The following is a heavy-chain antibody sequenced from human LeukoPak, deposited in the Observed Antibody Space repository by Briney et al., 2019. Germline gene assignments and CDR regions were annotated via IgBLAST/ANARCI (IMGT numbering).Heavy chain of an antibody. CDR3: ARDLRRTTAADY. Sequence: GGSLRLSCAASGFTSSSYSMNWVRQAPGKGLEWVSSISSSSSYIYYADSVKGRFTISRDNAKNSLYLQMNSLRAEDTAVYYCARDLRRTTAADYWGQGTLVTVSS. CDR1: GFTSSSYS. D-gene: IGHD2-21*02. CDR2: ISSSSSYI. J-gene: IGHJ4*02. V-gene: IGHV3-21*01.